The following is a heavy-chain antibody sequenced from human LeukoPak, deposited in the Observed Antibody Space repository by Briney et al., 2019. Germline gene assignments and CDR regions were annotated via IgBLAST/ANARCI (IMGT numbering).Heavy chain of an antibody. CDR2: TYYRSKWYT. CDR1: GDSVSSNSAA. J-gene: IGHJ4*02. D-gene: IGHD2-2*01. CDR3: ARGSHTSKWL. Sequence: SQTLSLTCAISGDSVSSNSAARSWIRQSPSRGLEWLGRTYYRSKWYTDYAVSVKSRIAINPDTSKNQFSLQLNSVTPEDTAVYYCARGSHTSKWLWGQGTLVTVSS. V-gene: IGHV6-1*01.